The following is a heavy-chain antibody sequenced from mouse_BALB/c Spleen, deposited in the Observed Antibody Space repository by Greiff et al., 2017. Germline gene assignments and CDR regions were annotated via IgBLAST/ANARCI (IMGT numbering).Heavy chain of an antibody. CDR3: ARGRFITTATRYFDV. Sequence: EVKLMESGPGLVKPSQSLSLTCTVTGYSITSDYAWNWIRQFPGNKLEWMGYISYSGSTSYNPSLKSRISITRDTSKNQFFLQLNSVTTEDTATYYCARGRFITTATRYFDVWGAGTTVTVSS. D-gene: IGHD1-2*01. CDR2: ISYSGST. CDR1: GYSITSDYA. J-gene: IGHJ1*01. V-gene: IGHV3-2*02.